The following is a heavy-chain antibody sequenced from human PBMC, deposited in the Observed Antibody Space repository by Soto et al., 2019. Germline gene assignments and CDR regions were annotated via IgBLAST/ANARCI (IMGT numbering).Heavy chain of an antibody. CDR1: GFSLSTSGVG. CDR3: AHLPWKQLWPRAPVVY. D-gene: IGHD5-18*01. J-gene: IGHJ4*02. CDR2: IYWDDEK. V-gene: IGHV2-5*02. Sequence: KSGPTLVNPTQTLTLTCTFSGFSLSTSGVGVGWIRQPPGKALEWPGIIYWDDEKRYSPSLKSRVTITKDTFKNQLVLTMTNMDPVDTATFYCAHLPWKQLWPRAPVVYWGQGTPVTVSS.